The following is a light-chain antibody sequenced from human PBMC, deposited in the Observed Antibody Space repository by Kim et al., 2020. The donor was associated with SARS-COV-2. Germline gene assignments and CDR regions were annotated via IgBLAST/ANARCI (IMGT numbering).Light chain of an antibody. V-gene: IGLV3-19*01. CDR2: GRS. Sequence: PAVSVALGQTVRITCQGDSLRGFYASWYQQKSRQAPVLVFYGRSNRPSGIPDRFSGSSSGDTASLTITGAQAEDAADYYCNCRDNGFGGGTKLTVL. CDR3: NCRDNG. CDR1: SLRGFY. J-gene: IGLJ2*01.